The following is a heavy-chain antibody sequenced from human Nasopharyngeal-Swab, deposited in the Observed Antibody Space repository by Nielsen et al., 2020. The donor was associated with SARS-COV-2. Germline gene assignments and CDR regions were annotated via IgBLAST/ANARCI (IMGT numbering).Heavy chain of an antibody. J-gene: IGHJ6*02. Sequence: GGSLRLSCAASGFTFSSYSMNWVRQAPGKGLEWVSSISSSSYIYYADSVKGRFTISRDNAKNSLYLQMNSLRAEDTAVYYCAREAMVRGKPTIYYYYGMDVWGQGTTVTVSS. CDR3: AREAMVRGKPTIYYYYGMDV. CDR2: ISSSSYI. D-gene: IGHD3-10*01. V-gene: IGHV3-21*01. CDR1: GFTFSSYS.